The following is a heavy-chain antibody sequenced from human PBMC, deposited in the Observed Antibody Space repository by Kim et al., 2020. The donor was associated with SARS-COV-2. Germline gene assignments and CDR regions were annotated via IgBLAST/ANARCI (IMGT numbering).Heavy chain of an antibody. CDR1: GFTFSSYW. V-gene: IGHV3-7*01. CDR2: IKQDGSEK. D-gene: IGHD2-15*01. J-gene: IGHJ5*02. Sequence: GGSLRLSCAASGFTFSSYWMSWVRQAPGKGLEWVANIKQDGSEKYYVDSVKGRFTISRDNAKNSLYLQMNSLRAEDTAVYYCARGFGVVAPNWFDPWGQGTLVTVSS. CDR3: ARGFGVVAPNWFDP.